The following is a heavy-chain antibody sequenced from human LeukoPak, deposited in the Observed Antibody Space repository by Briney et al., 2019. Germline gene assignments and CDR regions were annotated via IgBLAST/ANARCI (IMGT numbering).Heavy chain of an antibody. CDR1: GGTFSSYA. J-gene: IGHJ4*02. D-gene: IGHD3-9*01. CDR3: ARDIGYYDILTGYHPIDY. V-gene: IGHV1-18*01. CDR2: ISAYNGNT. Sequence: ASVKVSCKASGGTFSSYAISWVRQAPGQGLEWMGWISAYNGNTNYAQKLQGRVTMTTDTSTSTAYMELRSLRSDDTAVYYCARDIGYYDILTGYHPIDYWGQGTLVTVSS.